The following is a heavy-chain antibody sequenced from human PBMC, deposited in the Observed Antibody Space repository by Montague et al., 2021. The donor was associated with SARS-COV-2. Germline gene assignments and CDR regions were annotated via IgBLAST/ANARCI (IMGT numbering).Heavy chain of an antibody. CDR2: INFGRGT. CDR1: GGSISSSNYF. CDR3: ARDVGKVLSDYETEGGLDY. Sequence: SETLSLTCTVYGGSISSSNYFWSWIRQPKGKGLEWNGNINFGRGTNPXXXLKSRITISVDTSKIQFSLRLTSVTAADTAVYWCARDVGKVLSDYETEGGLDYWGQGTLVSVSS. J-gene: IGHJ4*02. V-gene: IGHV4-39*07. D-gene: IGHD4-17*01.